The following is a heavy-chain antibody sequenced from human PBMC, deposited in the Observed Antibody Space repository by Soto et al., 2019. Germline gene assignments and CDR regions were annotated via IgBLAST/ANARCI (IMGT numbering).Heavy chain of an antibody. V-gene: IGHV4-59*11. D-gene: IGHD3-9*01. CDR2: FTNTGGT. J-gene: IGHJ4*02. Sequence: QVQLQESGPRLVKPSETLSLTCTISGASISNHYCQWFRQPPGKGLEWIGYFTNTGGTKYNSSLKNPVTISLDASKIQFFLKLTAVTVADTAVYYCATGGRWLTDYWGQGTLVTVS. CDR1: GASISNHY. CDR3: ATGGRWLTDY.